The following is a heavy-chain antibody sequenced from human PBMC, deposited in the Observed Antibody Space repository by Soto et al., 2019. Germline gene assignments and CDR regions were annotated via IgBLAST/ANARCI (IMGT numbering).Heavy chain of an antibody. Sequence: SETLSLTCAVYGGSFSGYYWSWIRQPPGKGLEWIGEINHSGSTNYNPSLKSRVTISVDTSKNQFSLKLSSVTAADTAVYYCARARIWFGGLIPFDYWGQGTLVTVSS. V-gene: IGHV4-34*01. J-gene: IGHJ4*02. CDR1: GGSFSGYY. CDR3: ARARIWFGGLIPFDY. D-gene: IGHD3-10*01. CDR2: INHSGST.